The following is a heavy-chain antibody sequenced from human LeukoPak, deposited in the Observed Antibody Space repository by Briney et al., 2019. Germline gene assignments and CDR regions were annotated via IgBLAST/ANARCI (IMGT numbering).Heavy chain of an antibody. D-gene: IGHD1-1*01. Sequence: GGSLRLACAASGFTFSSYSMNWVRQAPGKGLEWVSSISSSSSYIYYADSVKGRFTISRDNAKNSLYLQMNSLRAEDTAVYYCAREVRLNNWLDPWGQGTLVTVSS. CDR3: AREVRLNNWLDP. V-gene: IGHV3-21*01. CDR1: GFTFSSYS. J-gene: IGHJ5*02. CDR2: ISSSSSYI.